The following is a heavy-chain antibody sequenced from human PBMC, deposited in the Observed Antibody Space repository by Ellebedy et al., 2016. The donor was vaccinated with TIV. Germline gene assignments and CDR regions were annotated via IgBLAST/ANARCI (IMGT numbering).Heavy chain of an antibody. CDR1: GFTFSKYS. CDR3: AKFEREVPAAMNY. J-gene: IGHJ4*02. Sequence: GGSLRLSCAGSGFTFSKYSMTWVRQAPGKGLEWVSSISGGGDNTFYADSVKGRFTISRDYSKNTLYLHMSNLRPEDTAIYFCAKFEREVPAAMNYWGQGTLVTVSS. D-gene: IGHD2-2*01. CDR2: ISGGGDNT. V-gene: IGHV3-23*01.